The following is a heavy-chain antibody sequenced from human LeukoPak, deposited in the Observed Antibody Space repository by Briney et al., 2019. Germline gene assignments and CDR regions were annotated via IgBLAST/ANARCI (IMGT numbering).Heavy chain of an antibody. V-gene: IGHV4-59*01. Sequence: SETLSLTCTVSGGSLSSSYWSWIRQPPGKGLEWIGYTYYSGSTKYNPSLKSRVTISLDTSKNQFSLKLTSVTAADTAVYYCARDDYGGTSDSFDPWGQGTLVTVSS. CDR2: TYYSGST. D-gene: IGHD4-23*01. J-gene: IGHJ5*02. CDR1: GGSLSSSY. CDR3: ARDDYGGTSDSFDP.